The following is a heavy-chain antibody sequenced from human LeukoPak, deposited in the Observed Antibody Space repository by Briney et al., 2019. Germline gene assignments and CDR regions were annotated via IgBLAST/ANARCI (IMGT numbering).Heavy chain of an antibody. CDR2: IRYDRSNK. J-gene: IGHJ4*02. D-gene: IGHD3-10*01. CDR1: GFTFSSYG. CDR3: AKQDRITMVRGVGGFDY. Sequence: GGSLRLSCAASGFTFSSYGMHWVRQAPGKGLEWVAFIRYDRSNKYYADSVKGRFTISRDNSKNTLYLQMNSLRAEDTAVYYCAKQDRITMVRGVGGFDYWGQGTLVTVSS. V-gene: IGHV3-30*02.